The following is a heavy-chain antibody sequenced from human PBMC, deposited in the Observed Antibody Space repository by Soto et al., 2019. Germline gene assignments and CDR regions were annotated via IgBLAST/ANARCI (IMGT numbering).Heavy chain of an antibody. CDR3: ACRVTRPRGFFHR. J-gene: IGHJ1*01. D-gene: IGHD2-21*02. CDR2: IYNSGSP. V-gene: IGHV4-31*01. Sequence: QVQLQESGPGLVKPSQTLSLTCNVSGVSISTGDCYWSWIRQHPGKGLAWSGYIYNSGSPYYTPSLRGLVTISVDTSKNQFSLRLSSVTAADTAVYFCACRVTRPRGFFHRWGQGTLVTVSS. CDR1: GVSISTGDCY.